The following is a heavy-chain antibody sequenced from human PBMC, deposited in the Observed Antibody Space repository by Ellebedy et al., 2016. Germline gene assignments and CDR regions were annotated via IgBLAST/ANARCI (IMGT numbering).Heavy chain of an antibody. CDR1: GYSITGGNFY. CDR3: ARLQPDWYGEQTYYFYAVDV. J-gene: IGHJ6*02. V-gene: IGHV4-30-4*01. D-gene: IGHD3-10*01. Sequence: SETLSLXCSVSGYSITGGNFYWTWIRQSPGKSLEWIGFIFYSGTTRYNPSLRRRASISVDTSRNRLSLKMGSVSAADTAVYYCARLQPDWYGEQTYYFYAVDVWGQGTTVAVSS. CDR2: IFYSGTT.